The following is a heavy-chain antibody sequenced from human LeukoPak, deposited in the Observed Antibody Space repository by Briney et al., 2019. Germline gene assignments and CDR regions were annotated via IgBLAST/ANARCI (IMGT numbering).Heavy chain of an antibody. CDR3: ARAALKMVRGVIRGDWFDP. CDR2: IYHSGST. V-gene: IGHV4-30-2*01. CDR1: GGSISSGGYS. J-gene: IGHJ5*02. D-gene: IGHD3-10*01. Sequence: PSETLSLTCAVAGGSISSGGYSWSWIRQPPGKGLEWIGYIYHSGSTYYNPSLKSRVTISVDRSKNQFSLKLSSVTAADTAVYYCARAALKMVRGVIRGDWFDPWGQGTLVTVSS.